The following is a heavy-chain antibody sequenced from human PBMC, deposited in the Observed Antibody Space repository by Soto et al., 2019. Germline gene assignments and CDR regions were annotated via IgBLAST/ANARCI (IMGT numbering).Heavy chain of an antibody. CDR3: ASDALSRDSI. D-gene: IGHD3-22*01. J-gene: IGHJ4*02. CDR1: GGSISGGGYY. CDR2: ISYSGST. V-gene: IGHV4-31*03. Sequence: QVQLQESGPGLVKPSQTLSLTCTVSGGSISGGGYYWSWIRQHPGKGLEWIGYISYSGSTYYNPSLESRVTISVATSKTQFSLKLSSVTAADTAVYYCASDALSRDSIWGQGTLVTVSS.